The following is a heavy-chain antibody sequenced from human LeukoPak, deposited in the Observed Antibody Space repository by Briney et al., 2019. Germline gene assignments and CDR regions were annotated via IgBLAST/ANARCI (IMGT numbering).Heavy chain of an antibody. CDR1: GGSISNYY. J-gene: IGHJ4*02. Sequence: SETLSLTCIVSGGSISNYYYTWIRQPPGEGLEWIGYIHYSGSTDYNPSLKSRLTISLDTSKNQFSLNLSSVTAADTAVYYCVRSGVYRGGYFDYWGQGSLVTVSS. CDR2: IHYSGST. CDR3: VRSGVYRGGYFDY. V-gene: IGHV4-59*08. D-gene: IGHD1-26*01.